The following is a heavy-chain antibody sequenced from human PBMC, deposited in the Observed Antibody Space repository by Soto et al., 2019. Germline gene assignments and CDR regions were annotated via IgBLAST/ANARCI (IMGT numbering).Heavy chain of an antibody. J-gene: IGHJ4*02. CDR2: VYYSGYT. CDR3: ARGFAPVELDY. V-gene: IGHV4-59*01. Sequence: QVQLQESGPGLVKASETLSLTCTVSGGSMSPYYWSWIRQAPGVGLEWIAYVYYSGYTHYNPSLRSRVTISLDTSKNQLSLKLSSVTAADTAVYYCARGFAPVELDYWGPGALVTVSS. CDR1: GGSMSPYY. D-gene: IGHD3-10*01.